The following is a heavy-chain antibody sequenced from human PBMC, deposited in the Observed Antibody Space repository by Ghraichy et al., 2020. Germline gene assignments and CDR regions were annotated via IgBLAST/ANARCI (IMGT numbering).Heavy chain of an antibody. V-gene: IGHV3-23*01. Sequence: LSLTCAASGFTFSSYAMNWVRQAPVKGLEWVSTISGSAAGTYYADSVKGRFTISRDNSKNTLYLQMNSLRAEDTAVYYCAKGRASSAWGDWGQGTLVTVSS. CDR1: GFTFSSYA. J-gene: IGHJ4*02. D-gene: IGHD6-19*01. CDR3: AKGRASSAWGD. CDR2: ISGSAAGT.